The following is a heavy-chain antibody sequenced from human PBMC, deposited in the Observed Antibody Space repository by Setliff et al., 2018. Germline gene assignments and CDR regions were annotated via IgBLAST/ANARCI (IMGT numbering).Heavy chain of an antibody. CDR3: ARQVDTPMAPIDY. D-gene: IGHD5-18*01. V-gene: IGHV4-61*09. J-gene: IGHJ4*02. Sequence: PSETLSLTCSVSGGSISSGSDYWTWIRQPAGKGLEYIGHIYTSGSTSYNPSLKSRVTISLDTSKNQFSLNLSSVTATDTAVYYCARQVDTPMAPIDYWGQGTLVTVSS. CDR2: IYTSGST. CDR1: GGSISSGSDY.